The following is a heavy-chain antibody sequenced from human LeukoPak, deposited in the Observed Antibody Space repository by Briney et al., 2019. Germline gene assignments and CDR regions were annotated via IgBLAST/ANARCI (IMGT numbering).Heavy chain of an antibody. D-gene: IGHD5-24*01. J-gene: IGHJ6*03. CDR3: ARDQKDDYNYGYYYYMDV. CDR2: ISYSGTT. V-gene: IGHV4-59*01. Sequence: SETLSLTCTVSGGSINNYFWSWIRQPPGKGLEWLGYISYSGTTNYNPSLKSRVIISVDSSKNQFSLTLTSVTAADSAVYYCARDQKDDYNYGYYYYMDVWGTGTTVTVSS. CDR1: GGSINNYF.